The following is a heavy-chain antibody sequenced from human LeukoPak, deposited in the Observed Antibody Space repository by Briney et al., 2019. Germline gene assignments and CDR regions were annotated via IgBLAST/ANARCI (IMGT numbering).Heavy chain of an antibody. CDR3: ASPLTPYYYDSQYDY. J-gene: IGHJ4*02. CDR1: GFTFSSYS. Sequence: MAGGSLRLSCAASGFTFSSYSMNWVRQAPGKGLEWVSSISSSSSYIYYADSVEGRFTISRDNAKNSLYLQMNSLRAEDTAVYYCASPLTPYYYDSQYDYWGQGTLVTVSS. D-gene: IGHD3-22*01. CDR2: ISSSSSYI. V-gene: IGHV3-21*01.